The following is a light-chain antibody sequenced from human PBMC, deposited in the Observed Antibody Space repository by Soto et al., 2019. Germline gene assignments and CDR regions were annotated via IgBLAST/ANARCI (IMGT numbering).Light chain of an antibody. J-gene: IGKJ4*02. CDR2: WAS. V-gene: IGKV4-1*01. CDR3: QEYYTTLSLT. CDR1: QSVLSRSNTMNY. Sequence: DIVMTQSPDSLSVSLGERATINCKSSQSVLSRSNTMNYLAWYQQKPGQPPKLLIYWASTRESGVPDRFSGSGAGTDFTLTISSRQAEDVSGYYCQEYYTTLSLTFGEGTKVELK.